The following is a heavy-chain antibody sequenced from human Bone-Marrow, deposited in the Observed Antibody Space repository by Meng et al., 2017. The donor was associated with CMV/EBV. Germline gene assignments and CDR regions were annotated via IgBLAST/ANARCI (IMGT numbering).Heavy chain of an antibody. D-gene: IGHD2-2*01. V-gene: IGHV3-11*04. J-gene: IGHJ4*02. CDR2: ISKNGRSI. CDR3: ARDRHCSDTSCQTPFDY. Sequence: GESLKISCAASGFTFGDYYMSWIRQAPGKGLEWISYISKNGRSIYYADSVEGRFTISRDNSKNSLYLQMNTLRAEDTAVYYCARDRHCSDTSCQTPFDYWGQGTLVTVSS. CDR1: GFTFGDYY.